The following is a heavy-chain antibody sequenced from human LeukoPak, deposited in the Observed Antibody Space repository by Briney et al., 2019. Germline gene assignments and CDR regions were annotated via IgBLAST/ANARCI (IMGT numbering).Heavy chain of an antibody. J-gene: IGHJ4*02. D-gene: IGHD6-13*01. CDR2: IWYDGGNK. V-gene: IGHV3-33*01. CDR3: ARDIGTSWYIFDY. CDR1: GFTFSSFG. Sequence: GGSRRLSCAASGFTFSSFGMHWVRQAPGKGLEWVAIIWYDGGNKFYADSMKGRFTISRDNSKNTLYLEMNSLRAEDTAVYYCARDIGTSWYIFDYWGQGTLVTVSS.